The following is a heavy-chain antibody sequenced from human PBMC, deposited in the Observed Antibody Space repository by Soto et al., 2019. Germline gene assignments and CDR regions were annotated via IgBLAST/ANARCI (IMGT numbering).Heavy chain of an antibody. CDR2: ISPYNGDT. V-gene: IGHV1-18*01. Sequence: QVQLVQSGAEVKKPGASVKVSCTTSGYTFTLFGITWVRQAPGQGLEWMGWISPYNGDTKYAEKLEGRVTLTTDTSTDTAYMELTSLTSDETAEHYCARGGQYRYFDYWGQGTLVTVSS. CDR3: ARGGQYRYFDY. D-gene: IGHD2-2*02. CDR1: GYTFTLFG. J-gene: IGHJ4*02.